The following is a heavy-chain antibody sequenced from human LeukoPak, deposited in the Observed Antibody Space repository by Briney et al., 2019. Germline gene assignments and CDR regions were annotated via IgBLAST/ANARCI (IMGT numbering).Heavy chain of an antibody. CDR1: GFTFSNYA. J-gene: IGHJ4*02. CDR2: ISGGAGTP. CDR3: AKRRTTVITMDYFDY. V-gene: IGHV3-23*01. D-gene: IGHD4-17*01. Sequence: GGSLRLSCAASGFTFSNYAMSWVRQAPGKGLEWVSGISGGAGTPYYADSVKGRFTISRDNSKNTLYLQMSSLRAEDAAVYYCAKRRTTVITMDYFDYWGQGTLVTVSS.